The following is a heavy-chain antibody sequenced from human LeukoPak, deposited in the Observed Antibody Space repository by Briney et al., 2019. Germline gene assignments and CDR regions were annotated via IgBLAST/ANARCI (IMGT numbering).Heavy chain of an antibody. J-gene: IGHJ4*02. D-gene: IGHD3-22*01. CDR3: ARGYYYDSSGYYYDDY. CDR1: GFTFSDYS. CDR2: ISSSTSYI. V-gene: IGHV3-21*01. Sequence: GGSLRLSCAASGFTFSDYSMNWVRQAPGKGLEWVSSISSSTSYIYYTDSVKGRFTISRDNAKNSLYLQMNSLRAEDTAVYYCARGYYYDSSGYYYDDYWGQGTLVTVSS.